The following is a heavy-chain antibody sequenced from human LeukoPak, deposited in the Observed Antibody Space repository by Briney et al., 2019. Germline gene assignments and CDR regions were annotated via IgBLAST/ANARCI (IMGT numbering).Heavy chain of an antibody. CDR1: GFTFSSYS. D-gene: IGHD6-19*01. CDR2: LSSSSYI. Sequence: TGGSLRLSCAASGFTFSSYSMNWVRQAPVKGLEWVLSLSSSSYIYYADSVKGRFTISRDNAKNSLYLQMNSLRAEDTAVYYCARDRIAVAGRAFDYWGQGTLVTVSS. CDR3: ARDRIAVAGRAFDY. J-gene: IGHJ4*02. V-gene: IGHV3-21*01.